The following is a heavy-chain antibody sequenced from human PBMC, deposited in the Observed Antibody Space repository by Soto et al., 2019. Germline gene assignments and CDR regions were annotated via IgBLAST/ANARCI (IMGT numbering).Heavy chain of an antibody. D-gene: IGHD1-26*01. J-gene: IGHJ4*02. CDR3: ARGAVGATPFDY. V-gene: IGHV4-31*03. CDR1: GGSIISGGYY. CDR2: IYYSGST. Sequence: PSETLSLTCTVSGGSIISGGYYWIWIRQHPGKGLEWIGYIYYSGSTYYNPSLKSRVTISVDTSKNQFSLKLSSVTAADTAVYYCARGAVGATPFDYWGQGTLVTVSS.